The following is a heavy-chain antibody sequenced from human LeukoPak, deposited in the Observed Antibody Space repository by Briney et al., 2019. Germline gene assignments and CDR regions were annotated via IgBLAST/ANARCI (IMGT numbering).Heavy chain of an antibody. CDR3: ARAPGDYYDSSGYYYFDY. D-gene: IGHD3-22*01. Sequence: KPSETLSLTCTVSGGSISSSSYYWGWIRQPPGKGLEWIGSIYYSGSTYYNPSLKSRVTISVDTSKNQFSLKLSSVTAADTAVYYCARAPGDYYDSSGYYYFDYWGQGTLVTVSS. V-gene: IGHV4-39*07. CDR2: IYYSGST. CDR1: GGSISSSSYY. J-gene: IGHJ4*02.